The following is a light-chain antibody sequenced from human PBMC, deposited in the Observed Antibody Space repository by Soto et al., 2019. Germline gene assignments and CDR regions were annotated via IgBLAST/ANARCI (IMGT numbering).Light chain of an antibody. J-gene: IGKJ1*01. CDR3: QQYGSSPPWT. CDR1: QSFRGL. Sequence: EVVLTHSPVTLSLSPGERATLSCRASQSFRGLLAWYQQKPGQAPRLLIHDASSRATGIPARFSGSGSGTDFTLTISRLEPEDFAVYYCQQYGSSPPWTFGQGTKVDNK. V-gene: IGKV3-20*01. CDR2: DAS.